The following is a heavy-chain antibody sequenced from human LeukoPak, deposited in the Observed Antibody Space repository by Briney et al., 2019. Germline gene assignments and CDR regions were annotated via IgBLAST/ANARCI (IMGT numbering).Heavy chain of an antibody. CDR1: GFTFSSYA. D-gene: IGHD2-15*01. Sequence: GGSLRLSCAASGFTFSSYAMTWVRQAPGKGLEWVSLISGEGRETYYADSVKGRFTISRDTAKNTLYLQMTSLRAEDTALYYCAKGRGSCYGCDVFDIWGQGTMVTVSS. CDR3: AKGRGSCYGCDVFDI. V-gene: IGHV3-23*01. CDR2: ISGEGRET. J-gene: IGHJ3*02.